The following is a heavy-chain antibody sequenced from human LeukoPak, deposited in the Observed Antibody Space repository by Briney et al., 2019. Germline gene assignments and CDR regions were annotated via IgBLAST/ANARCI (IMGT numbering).Heavy chain of an antibody. CDR3: ARSIGLYYFDY. CDR1: GFTFSSYS. V-gene: IGHV3-21*01. J-gene: IGHJ4*02. D-gene: IGHD3-22*01. Sequence: GGSLRLSCAASGFTFSSYSVNWVRQAPGKGLEWVSSISSSSSYIYYADSVEGRFTISRDNAKNSLYLQMNSLRAEDTAVYYCARSIGLYYFDYWGQGTLVTVSS. CDR2: ISSSSSYI.